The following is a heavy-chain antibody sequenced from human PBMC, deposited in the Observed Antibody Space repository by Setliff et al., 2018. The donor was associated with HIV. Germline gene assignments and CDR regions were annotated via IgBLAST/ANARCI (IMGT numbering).Heavy chain of an antibody. CDR1: DGSFSSDY. J-gene: IGHJ4*02. Sequence: PSETLSLTCTVSDGSFSSDYWTWIRQPPGKGLEWIGYIYYSGTTKYNPSLKSRVTISVDTSKNQFSLKLSSVTAADTAVYYCARGGRSDGYHIASWGQGILVTVSS. CDR3: ARGGRSDGYHIAS. CDR2: IYYSGTT. D-gene: IGHD2-15*01. V-gene: IGHV4-59*01.